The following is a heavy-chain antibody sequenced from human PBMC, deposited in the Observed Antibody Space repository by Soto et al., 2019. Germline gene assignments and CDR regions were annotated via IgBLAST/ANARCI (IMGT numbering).Heavy chain of an antibody. J-gene: IGHJ4*02. CDR1: GGSVSGYF. CDR2: INHSGTT. Sequence: KASETLSLTCAVYGGSVSGYFWSWIRQPPGKGLEWIGEINHSGTTSYSPSLDSRVTTSVDTSKNQFSLRLSPVTAADTAIYYCATRYCSDSYCSYFDYWGRGTLVTVSS. D-gene: IGHD2-15*01. V-gene: IGHV4-34*01. CDR3: ATRYCSDSYCSYFDY.